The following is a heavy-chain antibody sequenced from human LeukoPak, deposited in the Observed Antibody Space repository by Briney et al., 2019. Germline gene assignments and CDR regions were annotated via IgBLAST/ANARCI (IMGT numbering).Heavy chain of an antibody. Sequence: GGSLRLSCAASGFTFSSNWMTWVRQAPGKGLEWVANIKQDGSEKYYVDSVKGRFTVSRDNAKNSLYLQMNSLRAEDTAVHYCASFLGDSSGYYSWAFDIWGQGTMVTVSS. D-gene: IGHD3-22*01. CDR1: GFTFSSNW. CDR2: IKQDGSEK. CDR3: ASFLGDSSGYYSWAFDI. V-gene: IGHV3-7*01. J-gene: IGHJ3*02.